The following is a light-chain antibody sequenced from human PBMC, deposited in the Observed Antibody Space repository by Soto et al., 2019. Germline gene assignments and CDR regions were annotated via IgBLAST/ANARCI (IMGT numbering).Light chain of an antibody. V-gene: IGLV1-44*01. J-gene: IGLJ3*02. CDR2: SNN. Sequence: QSVLTQSPSASGTPGQRVTMSCSGSSSNIARNTVNWYQQLPGTAPKLLIYSNNQRPSGVPDRFSGSKSGTSASLAISGLQSEDEAHYYCAAWDDSLKGWLFGGGTKLTVL. CDR3: AAWDDSLKGWL. CDR1: SSNIARNT.